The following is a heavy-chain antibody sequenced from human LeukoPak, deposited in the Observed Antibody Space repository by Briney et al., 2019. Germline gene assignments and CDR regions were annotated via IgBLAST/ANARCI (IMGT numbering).Heavy chain of an antibody. D-gene: IGHD3-22*01. CDR2: ISSSSSYI. Sequence: PGGSLRLSCAASGFTFSSYGMNWVRQAPGKGLEWVSSISSSSSYIYYADSVKGRFTISRDNAKKSLYLQMNSLRAEDTAVYYCARTYYYDSSGYREDWFDPWGQGTLVTVSS. CDR3: ARTYYYDSSGYREDWFDP. J-gene: IGHJ5*02. CDR1: GFTFSSYG. V-gene: IGHV3-21*01.